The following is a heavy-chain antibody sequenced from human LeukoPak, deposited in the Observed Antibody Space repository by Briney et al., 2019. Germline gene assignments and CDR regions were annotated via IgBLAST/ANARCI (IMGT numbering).Heavy chain of an antibody. CDR3: ARQAWGCCSSTSCYGKGAFDI. J-gene: IGHJ3*02. CDR1: GGSISSSDYY. V-gene: IGHV4-31*03. CDR2: IHYSGST. D-gene: IGHD2-2*01. Sequence: SETLSLTCTASGGSISSSDYYWSWIRQHPGKGLKWIGYIHYSGSTYYNPSLKSRVTISVDTSKNQFSLKLSSVTAADTAVYYCARQAWGCCSSTSCYGKGAFDIWGQGTMVTVSS.